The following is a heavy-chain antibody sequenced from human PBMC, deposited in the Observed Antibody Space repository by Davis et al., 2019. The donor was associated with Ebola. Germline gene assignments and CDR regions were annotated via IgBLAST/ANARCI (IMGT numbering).Heavy chain of an antibody. CDR3: ASWVGAARPPMDV. CDR1: GFTFSSYW. V-gene: IGHV3-7*01. CDR2: IKQDGSEK. D-gene: IGHD6-6*01. Sequence: GESLKISCAASGFTFSSYWMSWVRQAPGKGLEWVANIKQDGSEKYYVDSVKGRFTISRDNAKNSLYLQMNSLRAEDTAVYYCASWVGAARPPMDVWGQGTTVTVSS. J-gene: IGHJ6*02.